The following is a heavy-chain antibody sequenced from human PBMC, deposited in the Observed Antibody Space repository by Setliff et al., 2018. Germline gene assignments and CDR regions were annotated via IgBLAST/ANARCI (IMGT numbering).Heavy chain of an antibody. CDR1: GYTFTSYA. V-gene: IGHV1-3*01. CDR2: INAGNGNT. J-gene: IGHJ4*02. D-gene: IGHD3-22*01. Sequence: GASVKVSCKASGYTFTSYAMHWVRQAPGQRLEWMGWINAGNGNTKYSQKFQGRVTITRDTSASTVYMELSSLRSEDTAVYYCAREYYYDSSGYSYYFDYWGQGTLVTVSS. CDR3: AREYYYDSSGYSYYFDY.